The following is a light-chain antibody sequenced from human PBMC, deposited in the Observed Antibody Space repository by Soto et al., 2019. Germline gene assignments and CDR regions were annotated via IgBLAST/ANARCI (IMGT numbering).Light chain of an antibody. V-gene: IGLV7-43*01. CDR1: TGAVTSGYY. Sequence: QTVVTQEPSLTVSPGGTVTLTCASSTGAVTSGYYPNWFQQKPGQTPRALIYDTSKKHSWTTARFSGSLLGGKAALTLSRVQPEDEADYYCLLYYGGAYVFGTGTKLTVL. CDR3: LLYYGGAYV. CDR2: DTS. J-gene: IGLJ1*01.